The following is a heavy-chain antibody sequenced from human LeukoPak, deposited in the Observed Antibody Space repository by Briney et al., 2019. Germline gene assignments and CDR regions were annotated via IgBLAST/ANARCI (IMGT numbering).Heavy chain of an antibody. CDR1: GGSISSYY. D-gene: IGHD6-13*01. CDR3: ARRGIAAAGYDY. CDR2: IYYSGTT. V-gene: IGHV4-59*08. J-gene: IGHJ4*02. Sequence: SETLSLTCTVSGGSISSYYWSWIRQPPGKGLEWIGYIYYSGTTNYNPSLKSRVTILVDTSKDQFSLNLSSVTAADTAVYYCARRGIAAAGYDYWGQGTLVTVSP.